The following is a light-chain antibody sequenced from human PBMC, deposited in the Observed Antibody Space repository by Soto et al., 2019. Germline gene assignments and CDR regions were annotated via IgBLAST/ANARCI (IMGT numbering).Light chain of an antibody. Sequence: EIVLPQSPGTLSLSPGERATLSCRASQNVSSTYLAWFQQKPGQAPRLLISGASGRATGIPDRFNGSGSGTDFTLTISRLESEDFAVFYCRQYDSSPPTFGQGTRLEI. CDR2: GAS. CDR1: QNVSSTY. CDR3: RQYDSSPPT. V-gene: IGKV3-20*01. J-gene: IGKJ5*01.